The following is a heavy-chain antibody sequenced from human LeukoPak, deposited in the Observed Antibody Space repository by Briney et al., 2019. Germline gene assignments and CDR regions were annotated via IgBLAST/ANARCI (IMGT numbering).Heavy chain of an antibody. J-gene: IGHJ6*02. D-gene: IGHD3-3*01. V-gene: IGHV2-5*02. CDR3: AHAWSGTYSIYYYGMDV. CDR2: IYWDDDK. CDR1: GFSVSTTGVG. Sequence: GPTLVNPTQTLTLTCTFSGFSVSTTGVGVAWIRQPPGKALEWLALIYWDDDKRYSPSLRSRLTITKDTSKNQVVLTMTNMDPVDTATYYCAHAWSGTYSIYYYGMDVWGQGTTVTVSS.